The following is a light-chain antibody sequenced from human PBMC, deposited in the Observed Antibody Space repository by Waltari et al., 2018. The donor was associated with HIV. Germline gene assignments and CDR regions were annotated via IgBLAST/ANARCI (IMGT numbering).Light chain of an antibody. Sequence: QSVLTQPPSASGTPGQRVTISCSGSSSNIGSNTVNWYQQLPGTAPKLLLYSTTPRPSGVPDRFSGSKSGTSASLAISGLQSEDAADYYCAAWDVSLNGRVFGGGTKLTVL. V-gene: IGLV1-44*01. CDR1: SSNIGSNT. CDR3: AAWDVSLNGRV. J-gene: IGLJ3*02. CDR2: STT.